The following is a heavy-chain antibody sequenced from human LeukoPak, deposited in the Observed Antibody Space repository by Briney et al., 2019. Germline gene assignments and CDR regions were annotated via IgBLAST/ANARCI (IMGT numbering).Heavy chain of an antibody. Sequence: PSETLSLTCTVSGGSISSYYWSWIRQPPGKGLEWIGYIYYSGSTNYNPSLKSRVTISVDTSKNQFSLKLSSVTAADTAVYYCARDFRSDSSDYYPPWFDPWGQGTLVTVSS. J-gene: IGHJ5*02. D-gene: IGHD3-22*01. CDR3: ARDFRSDSSDYYPPWFDP. CDR2: IYYSGST. CDR1: GGSISSYY. V-gene: IGHV4-59*01.